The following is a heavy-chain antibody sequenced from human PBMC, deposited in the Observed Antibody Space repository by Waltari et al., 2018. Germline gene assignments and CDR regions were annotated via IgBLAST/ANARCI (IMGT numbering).Heavy chain of an antibody. CDR2: ISPNSGDP. CDR3: ARGDFRLSYYYMDV. CDR1: GYTFTGYY. Sequence: QVQLVQSGAEVKKPGASVKVSCKASGYTFTGYYIHWVRQAPGQGLEWIGWISPNSGDPNYAQKFQGRVTMTRDTSTTTAYMELSRLTSDDTAVFYCARGDFRLSYYYMDVWGKGTTVTVSS. V-gene: IGHV1-2*02. D-gene: IGHD3-3*01. J-gene: IGHJ6*03.